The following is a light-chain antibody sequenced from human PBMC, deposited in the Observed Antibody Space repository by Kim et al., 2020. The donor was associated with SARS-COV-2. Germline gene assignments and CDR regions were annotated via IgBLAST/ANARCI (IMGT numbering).Light chain of an antibody. CDR2: AAS. CDR3: QQSHSIPFT. V-gene: IGKV1-39*01. J-gene: IGKJ3*01. Sequence: ASAGDRVSITCRASLSITNYLNWYQQKPGRAPKLLIYAASTLQSGVPSRFSGSGSGTDFTLTISSLQPEDFATYYCQQSHSIPFTFGPGTKLDIK. CDR1: LSITNY.